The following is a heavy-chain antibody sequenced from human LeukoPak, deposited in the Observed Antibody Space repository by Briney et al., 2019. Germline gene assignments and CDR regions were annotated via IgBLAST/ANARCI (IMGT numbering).Heavy chain of an antibody. CDR3: ARTSDGNWFDP. CDR2: INWNDGNT. D-gene: IGHD1-26*01. Sequence: PGGSLRLSCAASGFTFDDYGMSWLRQGPGKGLEGVSGINWNDGNTGYADSVKGRFTIFRDNAKNSLYLEMDSLRVEDTALYYCARTSDGNWFDPWGQGTLVTVSS. V-gene: IGHV3-20*04. CDR1: GFTFDDYG. J-gene: IGHJ5*02.